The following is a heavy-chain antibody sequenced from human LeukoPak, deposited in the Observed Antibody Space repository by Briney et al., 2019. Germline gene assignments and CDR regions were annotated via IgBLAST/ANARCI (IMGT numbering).Heavy chain of an antibody. CDR2: ISGSGGST. CDR1: GLTFSSYA. J-gene: IGHJ4*02. V-gene: IGHV3-23*01. CDR3: AKKLGHCSSTSCYTFDY. Sequence: GGSLRLSCAASGLTFSSYAMSWVRQAPGKGLEWVSGISGSGGSTYYADSVKGRFTLSRDNSKNTLYLQMNSLRAEDTAVYYCAKKLGHCSSTSCYTFDYWGQGTLVTVSS. D-gene: IGHD2-2*02.